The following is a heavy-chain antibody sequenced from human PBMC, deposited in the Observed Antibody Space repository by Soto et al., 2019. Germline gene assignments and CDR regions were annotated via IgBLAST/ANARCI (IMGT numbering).Heavy chain of an antibody. V-gene: IGHV3-23*01. CDR1: GFTFSSYA. J-gene: IGHJ6*02. CDR2: ISGDGGSI. CDR3: AKVTAGHWYYDGMDV. D-gene: IGHD3-22*01. Sequence: ESMSLSCAASGFTFSSYAMNWVRQAPVKGLEWVSGISGDGGSIYYADSVKGRFTISRDNSKNTLYLQLNSLRAEDTALYYCAKVTAGHWYYDGMDVWGQGTTVTV.